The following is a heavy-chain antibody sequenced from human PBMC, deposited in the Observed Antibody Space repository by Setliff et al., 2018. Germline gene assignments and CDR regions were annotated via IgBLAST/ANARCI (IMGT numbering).Heavy chain of an antibody. J-gene: IGHJ3*02. D-gene: IGHD3-16*01. Sequence: GASVKVSCKVSGGSFSSYAISWVRRAPGQGPEWLGRIIPVLDTTDYSPKFQDRLTITADEPSRTVNMELHSLRSEDTALYYCARGVVNWAAFNIWGQGTMVTV. CDR2: IIPVLDTT. V-gene: IGHV1-69*11. CDR3: ARGVVNWAAFNI. CDR1: GGSFSSYA.